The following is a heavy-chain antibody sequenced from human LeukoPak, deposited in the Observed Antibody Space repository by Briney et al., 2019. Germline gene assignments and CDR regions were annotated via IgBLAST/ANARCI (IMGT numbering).Heavy chain of an antibody. V-gene: IGHV3-23*01. CDR1: GFTFSSYA. J-gene: IGHJ6*03. Sequence: GGSLRLSCAASGFTFSSYAMSWVRQAPGKGLEWVSAISGSGGSTYYADSVKGRFTISRDNSKNTLYLQMNSLRAEDTAVYYCARDWHYYDSSGYYPYYYYYYMDVWGKGTTVTVSS. CDR3: ARDWHYYDSSGYYPYYYYYYMDV. D-gene: IGHD3-22*01. CDR2: ISGSGGST.